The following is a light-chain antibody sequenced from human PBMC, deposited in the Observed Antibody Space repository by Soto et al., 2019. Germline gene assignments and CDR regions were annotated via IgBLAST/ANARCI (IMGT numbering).Light chain of an antibody. CDR3: QQRSSWPLT. Sequence: EIVLTQSPGTLSLSPGERATLSCRASQSVSSYLGWYQQKPGQAPRLLIYDTSNRATGIPARFSGSGSGTDFTLTISSLDPEDFAIYYCQQRSSWPLTFGQGTRLEIK. J-gene: IGKJ5*01. CDR1: QSVSSY. CDR2: DTS. V-gene: IGKV3-11*01.